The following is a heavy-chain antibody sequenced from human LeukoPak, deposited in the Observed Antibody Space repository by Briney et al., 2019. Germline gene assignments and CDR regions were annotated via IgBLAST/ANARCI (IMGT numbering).Heavy chain of an antibody. CDR2: ISAYNGKT. V-gene: IGHV1-18*01. CDR3: ATEGGTVTTLYYLDH. CDR1: GYSFSNYG. D-gene: IGHD4-17*01. J-gene: IGHJ4*02. Sequence: ASVKVSCKASGYSFSNYGISWVRQAAGQGHEWMGWISAYNGKTNYAQNFQARVTITADDSASTAYMELSSLRSEDTAIYYCATEGGTVTTLYYLDHWGQGTLVIVSS.